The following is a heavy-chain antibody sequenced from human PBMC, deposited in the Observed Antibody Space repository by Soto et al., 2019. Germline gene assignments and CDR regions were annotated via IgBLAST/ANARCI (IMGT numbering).Heavy chain of an antibody. CDR3: ARTPSSITAHYFDY. CDR1: GGSFSGYY. CDR2: INHSRST. Sequence: SETLSLTCAVYGGSFSGYYWSWVRQPPGKGLEWIGEINHSRSTNYNPSLKSRVTISVETFKNQFSLKLSSVTAADTVVYYCARTPSSITAHYFDYWGQGTLVTVSS. V-gene: IGHV4-34*01. J-gene: IGHJ4*02. D-gene: IGHD6-6*01.